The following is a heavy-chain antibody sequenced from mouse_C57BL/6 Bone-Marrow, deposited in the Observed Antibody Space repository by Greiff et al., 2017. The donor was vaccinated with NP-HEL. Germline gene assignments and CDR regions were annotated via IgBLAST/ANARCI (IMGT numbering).Heavy chain of an antibody. V-gene: IGHV5-6*01. CDR3: ARREDYDAEMDY. Sequence: EVHLVESGGDLVKPGGSLKLSCAASGFTFSSYGMSWVRQTPDKRLEWVATISSGGSYTYYPDSVKGRFTISRDNAKNTLYLQMSSLKSEDTAMYYCARREDYDAEMDYWGQGTSVTVSS. D-gene: IGHD2-4*01. CDR2: ISSGGSYT. CDR1: GFTFSSYG. J-gene: IGHJ4*01.